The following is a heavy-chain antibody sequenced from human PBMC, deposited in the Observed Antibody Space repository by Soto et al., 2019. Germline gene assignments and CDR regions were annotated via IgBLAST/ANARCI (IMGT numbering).Heavy chain of an antibody. J-gene: IGHJ4*02. Sequence: SVKVSCKASGGTFSSYTISWVRQAPGQGLEWMGRIIPILGIANYAQKFQGRVTITADKSTSTAYMELSSLRSEDTAVYYCAREADSSGWYGGGPFDYWGQGTLVTVSS. D-gene: IGHD6-19*01. CDR1: GGTFSSYT. V-gene: IGHV1-69*04. CDR3: AREADSSGWYGGGPFDY. CDR2: IIPILGIA.